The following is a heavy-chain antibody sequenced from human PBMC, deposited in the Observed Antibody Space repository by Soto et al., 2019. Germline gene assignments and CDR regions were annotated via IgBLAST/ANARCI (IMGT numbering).Heavy chain of an antibody. V-gene: IGHV1-46*01. CDR1: GYTFTSYY. CDR3: ARDLGRGYDGWSGYPSSEYGMDV. Sequence: GASVKVSCKASGYTFTSYYMHWVRQAPGQGLEWMGIINPSGGSTSYAQKFQGRVTMTRDTSTSTVYMELSSLRSEDTAVYYCARDLGRGYDGWSGYPSSEYGMDVWGQGTKVTVSS. CDR2: INPSGGST. J-gene: IGHJ6*02. D-gene: IGHD3-3*01.